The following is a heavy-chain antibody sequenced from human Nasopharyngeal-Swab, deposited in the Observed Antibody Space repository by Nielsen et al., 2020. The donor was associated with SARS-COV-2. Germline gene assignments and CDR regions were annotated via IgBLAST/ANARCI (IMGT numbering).Heavy chain of an antibody. Sequence: ASVKVSCKASGDTFTGYYMHWVRQAPGQGLEWRGRINPNSGGTNYAQKFQGRVTMTRDTSISTAYMELSRLRSDDTAVYYCARARRYSSSPLGYWGQGTLVTVSS. CDR2: INPNSGGT. D-gene: IGHD6-13*01. J-gene: IGHJ4*02. CDR1: GDTFTGYY. CDR3: ARARRYSSSPLGY. V-gene: IGHV1-2*06.